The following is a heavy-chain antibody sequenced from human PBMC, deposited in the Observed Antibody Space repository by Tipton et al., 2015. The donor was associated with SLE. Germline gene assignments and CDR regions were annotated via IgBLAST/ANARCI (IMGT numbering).Heavy chain of an antibody. CDR2: IYYSGST. J-gene: IGHJ4*02. Sequence: TLSLTCTVSGGSISSHYWSWIRQPPGKGLEWIGYIYYSGSTNYNPSLKSRVTISVDTSKNQFSLKLSSVTAADTAVYYCARGPGSGHVFDYWGQGTLVTVSS. CDR1: GGSISSHY. CDR3: ARGPGSGHVFDY. D-gene: IGHD2-15*01. V-gene: IGHV4-59*11.